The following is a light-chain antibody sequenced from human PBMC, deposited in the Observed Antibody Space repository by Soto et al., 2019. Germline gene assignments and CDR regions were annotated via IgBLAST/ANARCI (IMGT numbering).Light chain of an antibody. V-gene: IGKV4-1*01. CDR3: QQYYNPPRT. CDR1: QSVLYSSNNKNY. CDR2: WAS. Sequence: DIVMTQSPDSLAVSLGERAAINCKSSQSVLYSSNNKNYLAWYQQKPGQPPKLLIYWASTRESGVPDRFSGSGSGTDFTLTISSLQAEDVAVNYCQQYYNPPRTFGQGTKVEVK. J-gene: IGKJ1*01.